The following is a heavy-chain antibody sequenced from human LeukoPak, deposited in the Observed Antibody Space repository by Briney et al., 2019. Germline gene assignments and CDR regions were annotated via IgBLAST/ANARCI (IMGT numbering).Heavy chain of an antibody. CDR1: GFTFSNYA. J-gene: IGHJ4*02. CDR3: ARAGRSNIDY. V-gene: IGHV3-23*01. CDR2: ISGSAGST. Sequence: GGSLRLSCAASGFTFSNYAMSWVRQAPGKGLEWVSGISGSAGSTYYADSVKGRFTISRDNSKNTLCLQMNSLRAEDTAVYYCARAGRSNIDYWGQGTLVTVSS. D-gene: IGHD4-11*01.